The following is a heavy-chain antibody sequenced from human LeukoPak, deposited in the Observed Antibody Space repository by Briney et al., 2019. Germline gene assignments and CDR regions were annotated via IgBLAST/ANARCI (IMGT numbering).Heavy chain of an antibody. CDR1: GYTFNNYG. Sequence: ASVKVSCKASGYTFNNYGISWVRQAPGQGLEWMAWISAYNGNTNYALKLRGRVTMTTDTSTSTAYMELRSLRSDATAVYYCARDEKMYCSGGSCQAYCDYWGQGTLVPVSS. CDR2: ISAYNGNT. D-gene: IGHD2-15*01. J-gene: IGHJ4*02. V-gene: IGHV1-18*01. CDR3: ARDEKMYCSGGSCQAYCDY.